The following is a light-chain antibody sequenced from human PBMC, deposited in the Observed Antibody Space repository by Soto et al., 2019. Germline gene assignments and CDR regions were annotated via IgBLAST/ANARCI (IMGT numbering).Light chain of an antibody. Sequence: QTVVTQEPSLTVSPGGTVTLTCASSTGAVIRTHYPNWFQQKPGQAPRALIYNVTKKHSWTPARFSGSLVGGKAALTLSGVQPDDEADYYCLLLYAGAQLWVFGGGTKLTVL. CDR2: NVT. V-gene: IGLV7-43*01. CDR3: LLLYAGAQLWV. J-gene: IGLJ3*02. CDR1: TGAVIRTHY.